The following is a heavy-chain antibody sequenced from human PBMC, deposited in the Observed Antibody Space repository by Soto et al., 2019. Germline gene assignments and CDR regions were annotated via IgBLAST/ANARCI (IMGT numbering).Heavy chain of an antibody. V-gene: IGHV3-23*01. Sequence: PGGSLRLSCATSGFTFSNSAMSWVRQAPGKGLECVSSISGSGTTTYYADSVKGRFTISRDSSKNTLYLQMNSLRAEDTAVYYCAKNPRGSYNYVPFEYWGQGXLVIVSS. D-gene: IGHD1-26*01. CDR3: AKNPRGSYNYVPFEY. J-gene: IGHJ4*02. CDR2: ISGSGTTT. CDR1: GFTFSNSA.